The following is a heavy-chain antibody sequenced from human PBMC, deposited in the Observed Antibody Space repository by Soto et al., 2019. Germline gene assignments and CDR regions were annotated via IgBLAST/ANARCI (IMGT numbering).Heavy chain of an antibody. V-gene: IGHV3-11*01. CDR3: ASVDYDSSGYPLTVDY. CDR2: ISSSGSTI. CDR1: GFNFSDYY. Sequence: LRLSCAASGFNFSDYYMSWIRQAPGKGLEWVSYISSSGSTIYYADSVKGRFTISRDNAKNSLYLQMNSLRAEDTAVYYCASVDYDSSGYPLTVDYWGQGTLVTVSS. J-gene: IGHJ4*02. D-gene: IGHD3-22*01.